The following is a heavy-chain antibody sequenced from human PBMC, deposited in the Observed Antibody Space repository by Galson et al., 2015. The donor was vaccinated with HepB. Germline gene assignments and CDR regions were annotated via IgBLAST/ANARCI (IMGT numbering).Heavy chain of an antibody. CDR2: IYSSGST. CDR1: GFTVSSNY. D-gene: IGHD1-26*01. J-gene: IGHJ4*02. Sequence: SLRLSCAASGFTVSSNYMSRVRQAPGKGLEWVSVIYSSGSTFYADSVKGRFTISRDNSKNTVYLQLNNLRAEDTAVYYCARALVSGSYYDSDYWGQGTLVTVSS. V-gene: IGHV3-53*01. CDR3: ARALVSGSYYDSDY.